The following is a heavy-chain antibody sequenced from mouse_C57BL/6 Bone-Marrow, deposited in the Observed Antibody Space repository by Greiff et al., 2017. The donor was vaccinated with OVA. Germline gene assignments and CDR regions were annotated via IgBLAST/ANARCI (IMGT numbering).Heavy chain of an antibody. Sequence: VQLQQSGPELVKPGASVKISCKASGYTFTDYYMNWVKQSHGKSLEWIGDIHPNNGGTSYNQKFKGKATLTVDKSSSTAYMELRSLTSEDSAVYYCARRGTYRLEPWFAYWGQGTLVTVSA. D-gene: IGHD5-1*01. CDR2: IHPNNGGT. CDR1: GYTFTDYY. V-gene: IGHV1-26*01. J-gene: IGHJ3*01. CDR3: ARRGTYRLEPWFAY.